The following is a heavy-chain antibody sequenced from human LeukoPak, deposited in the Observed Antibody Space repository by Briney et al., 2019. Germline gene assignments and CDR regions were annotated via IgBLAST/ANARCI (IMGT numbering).Heavy chain of an antibody. V-gene: IGHV1-69*05. CDR3: ARRLYGSGSDYFDY. J-gene: IGHJ4*02. Sequence: ASVKVSCKASGYTFTGYYMHWVRQAPGQGLEWMGGIIPIFGTANYAQKFQGRVTITTDESTSTAYMELSSLRSEDTAVYYCARRLYGSGSDYFDYWGQGTLVTVSS. D-gene: IGHD3-10*01. CDR2: IIPIFGTA. CDR1: GYTFTGYY.